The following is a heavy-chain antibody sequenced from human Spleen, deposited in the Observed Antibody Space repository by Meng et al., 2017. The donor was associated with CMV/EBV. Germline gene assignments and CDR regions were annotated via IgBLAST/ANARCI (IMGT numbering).Heavy chain of an antibody. V-gene: IGHV4-59*01. CDR1: GGSISNSY. Sequence: ETLSLICTVSGGSISNSYWCWIRQPPGKGLEWIGCVYYSVSADYNPSLKSRVSISVDTSKNHFSLKLNSVTAADTAVYYCATLIAGYGGRGSWGQGTLVTVSS. J-gene: IGHJ4*02. CDR2: VYYSVSA. D-gene: IGHD5-12*01. CDR3: ATLIAGYGGRGS.